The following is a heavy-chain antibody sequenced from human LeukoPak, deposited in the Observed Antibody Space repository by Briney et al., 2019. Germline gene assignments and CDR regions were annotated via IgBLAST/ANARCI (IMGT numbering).Heavy chain of an antibody. J-gene: IGHJ4*02. CDR3: AGHGITIFGVVIISPYFDY. Sequence: TSETLSLTCAVYGGSFSGYYWSWIRQPPGKGLEWIGEINHSGSTNYNPSLKSRVTISVDTSKNQFSLKLSSVTAADTAVYYCAGHGITIFGVVIISPYFDYWGQGTLVTVSS. CDR1: GGSFSGYY. CDR2: INHSGST. V-gene: IGHV4-34*01. D-gene: IGHD3-3*01.